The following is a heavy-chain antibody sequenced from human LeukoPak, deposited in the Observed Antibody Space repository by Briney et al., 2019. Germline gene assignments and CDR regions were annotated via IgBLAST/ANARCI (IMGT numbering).Heavy chain of an antibody. J-gene: IGHJ4*02. CDR1: GFAFSIYG. Sequence: GGSLRLSCAASGFAFSIYGMHWVRQAPGKGLEWVAYIRYDGSFKMYTDSVKGRFTISRDNSKDTLFLQMSSLRTEDTAVYYCGQVLAGTCSSTACYVDTWGQGTLVAVSS. CDR3: GQVLAGTCSSTACYVDT. V-gene: IGHV3-30*02. CDR2: IRYDGSFK. D-gene: IGHD2-2*01.